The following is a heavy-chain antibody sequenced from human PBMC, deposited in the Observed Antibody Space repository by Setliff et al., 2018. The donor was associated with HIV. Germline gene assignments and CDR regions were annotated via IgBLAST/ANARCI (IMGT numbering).Heavy chain of an antibody. CDR1: GGSISSGSYY. V-gene: IGHV4-61*09. Sequence: SETLSLTCTVSGGSISSGSYYWSWIRQPAGKGLEWIGHIYTSGSTNYNPSLKSRVTISADTSKNQFSLKLSSVTAADTAVYYCARTYSSSWYSSHLWVDYWGQGTLVTVSS. CDR3: ARTYSSSWYSSHLWVDY. CDR2: IYTSGST. D-gene: IGHD6-13*01. J-gene: IGHJ4*02.